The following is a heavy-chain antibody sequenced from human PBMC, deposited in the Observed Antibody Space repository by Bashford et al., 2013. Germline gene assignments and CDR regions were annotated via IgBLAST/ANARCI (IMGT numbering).Heavy chain of an antibody. V-gene: IGHV4-4*07. CDR1: GGSISNYY. Sequence: SSETLSLTCTVSGGSISNYYWSWIRQPAGKGLEWIGRVHTSGSTIYNPSLKSRVTMSIDTSKNQFSLRLSSVTAADTAVYYCARDYRAGTSRYGMDVVGPRDHGHRSP. CDR2: VHTSGST. D-gene: IGHD1-1*01. CDR3: ARDYRAGTSRYGMDV. J-gene: IGHJ6*02.